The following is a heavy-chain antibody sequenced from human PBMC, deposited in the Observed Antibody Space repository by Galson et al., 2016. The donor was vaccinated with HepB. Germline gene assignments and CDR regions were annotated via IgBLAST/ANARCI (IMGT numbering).Heavy chain of an antibody. CDR2: LSGGGRTT. D-gene: IGHD2-21*02. CDR3: AKGDLSGDSIDY. V-gene: IGHV3-23*01. Sequence: SLRLSCAASGFTFSSYAMSWVRQAPGKGLEWVAGLSGGGRTTFYADSVKGRFTISRDNSKNTLYMQLNRLRAEDTAVYYCAKGDLSGDSIDYWGQGTLVTVSS. CDR1: GFTFSSYA. J-gene: IGHJ4*02.